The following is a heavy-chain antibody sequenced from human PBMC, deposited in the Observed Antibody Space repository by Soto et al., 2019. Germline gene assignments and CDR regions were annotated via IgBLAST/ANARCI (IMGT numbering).Heavy chain of an antibody. D-gene: IGHD5-18*01. V-gene: IGHV1-46*01. CDR3: ARGDPRYSYGWTPGYYYGMDV. J-gene: IGHJ6*02. CDR1: GYTFTSYY. Sequence: ASVKVSCKASGYTFTSYYMHWVRQAPGQGLEWMGIINPSGGSTSYAQKFQGRVTMTRDTSTSTVYMELSSLRPEDTAVYYCARGDPRYSYGWTPGYYYGMDVWGQGTTVTVSS. CDR2: INPSGGST.